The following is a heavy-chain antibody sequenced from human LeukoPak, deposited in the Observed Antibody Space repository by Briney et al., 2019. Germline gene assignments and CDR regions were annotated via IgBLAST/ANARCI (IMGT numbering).Heavy chain of an antibody. D-gene: IGHD3-3*01. Sequence: PGGSLRLSCAASAFTFSTYAMTWVRQPPGKGLEWVSSISSSSSYIYYADSVKGRFTISRDNAKNSLYLQMNSLRAEDTAVYYCARDLGGLGGYYSYWGQGTLVTVSS. CDR1: AFTFSTYA. CDR2: ISSSSSYI. V-gene: IGHV3-21*01. CDR3: ARDLGGLGGYYSY. J-gene: IGHJ4*02.